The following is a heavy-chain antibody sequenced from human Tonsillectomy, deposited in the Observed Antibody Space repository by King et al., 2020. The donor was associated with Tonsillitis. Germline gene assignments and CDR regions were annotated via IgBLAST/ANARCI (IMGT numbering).Heavy chain of an antibody. V-gene: IGHV3-23*03. CDR1: GFTFSDYA. D-gene: IGHD5-24*01. J-gene: IGHJ4*02. Sequence: VQLVESGGGLVQPGGSLRLSCAASGFTFSDYAMTWVRQAPGKGLEWVSVIYSGGTSMYYADSVKGRFTISRDNSKNTLYLQMNSLRAEDTAIYYCAKEVGRNGYNSVDNCGQGTLVTVSS. CDR3: AKEVGRNGYNSVDN. CDR2: IYSGGTSM.